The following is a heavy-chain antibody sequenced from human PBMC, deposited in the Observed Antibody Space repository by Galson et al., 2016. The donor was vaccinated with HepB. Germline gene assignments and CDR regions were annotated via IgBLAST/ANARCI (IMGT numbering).Heavy chain of an antibody. Sequence: SLRLSCAASGFSFSSHGMSWVRQAPGKGLEWVSVISGSGRSAYYADSVKGRFTISRDNSKNTLYLQMNSLRAEDSAVYYCARVIGGTLDALDTWGQGTMVTVSS. CDR2: ISGSGRSA. V-gene: IGHV3-23*01. CDR3: ARVIGGTLDALDT. CDR1: GFSFSSHG. J-gene: IGHJ3*02. D-gene: IGHD2-21*01.